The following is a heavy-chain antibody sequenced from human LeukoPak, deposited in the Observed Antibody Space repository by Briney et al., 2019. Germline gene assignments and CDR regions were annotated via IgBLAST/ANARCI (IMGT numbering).Heavy chain of an antibody. CDR3: ARAGQGIAARLDY. V-gene: IGHV4-34*01. CDR1: GGSFGAYY. Sequence: SETLSLTCAVYGGSFGAYYWSWVRQPPGKGLEWVGEINHSGSTNYNPSLKSRVTISVDTSKNQFSLKLSSVTAADTAVYSCARAGQGIAARLDYWGQGTLVTVSS. D-gene: IGHD6-6*01. J-gene: IGHJ4*02. CDR2: INHSGST.